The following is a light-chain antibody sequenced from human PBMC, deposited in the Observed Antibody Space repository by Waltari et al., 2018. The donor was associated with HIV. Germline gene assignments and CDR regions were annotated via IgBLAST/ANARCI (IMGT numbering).Light chain of an antibody. Sequence: QSALTHPASVSGSPGQSITISCTGTSSDVGGYNYVSWYQQPPGKAPKLMIYEVSNRPSGVSNRFSGSKSGNTASLTISGLQAEDEADYYCSSYTRSSTHVVFGGGTKLTVL. V-gene: IGLV2-14*01. CDR3: SSYTRSSTHVV. CDR1: SSDVGGYNY. CDR2: EVS. J-gene: IGLJ2*01.